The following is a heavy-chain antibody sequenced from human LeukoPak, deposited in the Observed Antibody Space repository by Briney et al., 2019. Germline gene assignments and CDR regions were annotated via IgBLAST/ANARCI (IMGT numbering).Heavy chain of an antibody. D-gene: IGHD5-18*01. J-gene: IGHJ4*02. V-gene: IGHV1-18*01. Sequence: ASVKVSCKASGYTFTSYGISWVRQAPGQGIEWMGWISAYNGNTNYAQKLQGRVTMTTDTSTSTAYMELRSLRSDDTAVYYCARVGVGIQLWLRGGFDYWGQGTLVTVSS. CDR1: GYTFTSYG. CDR3: ARVGVGIQLWLRGGFDY. CDR2: ISAYNGNT.